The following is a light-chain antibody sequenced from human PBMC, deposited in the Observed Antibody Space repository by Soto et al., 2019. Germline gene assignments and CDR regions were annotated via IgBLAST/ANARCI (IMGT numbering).Light chain of an antibody. Sequence: EKVMTLSPATLSVTHGERATLSCRASQSVSILLAWYQQKPGQAPRLLIHGATTRATGIPARFSGSGSGTEFTLTISILQYEDFAVYYCQLYNNWTRRFCHVTKVDIK. CDR2: GAT. J-gene: IGKJ1*01. CDR3: QLYNNWTRR. CDR1: QSVSIL. V-gene: IGKV3-15*01.